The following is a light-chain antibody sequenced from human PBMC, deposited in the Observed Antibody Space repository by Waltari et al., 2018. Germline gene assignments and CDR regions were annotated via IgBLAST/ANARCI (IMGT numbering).Light chain of an antibody. CDR2: DLS. J-gene: IGLJ3*02. Sequence: QSALTQPRSVSGSPGQSVTISCTGTSGDVGGNNYVSWYQQHPSKAPKVLIYDLSRRPSGVPDRFSGSRSANTASLTISGLQAEDEADYYCCSYAGSYTWVFGGGTKVTVL. CDR3: CSYAGSYTWV. CDR1: SGDVGGNNY. V-gene: IGLV2-11*01.